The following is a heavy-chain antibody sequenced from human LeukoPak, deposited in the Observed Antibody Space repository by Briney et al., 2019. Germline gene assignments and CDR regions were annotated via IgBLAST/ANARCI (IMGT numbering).Heavy chain of an antibody. J-gene: IGHJ4*02. CDR1: GGSISSSNW. CDR3: AKAIYSGSYGGVYYFDY. V-gene: IGHV4-4*02. CDR2: IYHSGST. Sequence: SETLSLTCAVSGGSISSSNWWSWVRQPPGKGLEWIGEIYHSGSTNYNPSLKSRVTISVDKSKNQFSLKLSSVTAADTAVYYCAKAIYSGSYGGVYYFDYWGQGTLVTVSS. D-gene: IGHD1-26*01.